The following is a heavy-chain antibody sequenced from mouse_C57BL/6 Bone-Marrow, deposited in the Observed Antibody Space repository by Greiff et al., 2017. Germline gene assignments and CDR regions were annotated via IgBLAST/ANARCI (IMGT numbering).Heavy chain of an antibody. D-gene: IGHD4-1*01. CDR1: GYSITSGYY. CDR3: ATGTFYAMDY. Sequence: DVHLVESGPGLVKPSQSLSLTCSVTGYSITSGYYWNWIRQFPGNKLEWMGYISYDGSNNYNPSLKNRISITRDTSTNQFFLKLNSVTTEDTATYYCATGTFYAMDYWGQGTSVTVSS. J-gene: IGHJ4*01. CDR2: ISYDGSN. V-gene: IGHV3-6*01.